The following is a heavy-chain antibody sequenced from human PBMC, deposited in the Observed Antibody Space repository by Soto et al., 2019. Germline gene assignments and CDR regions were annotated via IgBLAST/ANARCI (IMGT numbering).Heavy chain of an antibody. J-gene: IGHJ6*02. CDR3: ARDRAGAQYGLDV. D-gene: IGHD1-26*01. CDR2: ISSSSRTK. CDR1: GFTFSSYS. V-gene: IGHV3-48*02. Sequence: EVQLVESGGGLVQPGGSLRLSCAASGFTFSSYSMNWVRQAPGKGLEWVSYISSSSRTKYYVDSVKGRFTISSDNAKNSLYLQMNSLRDEDTAVYYCARDRAGAQYGLDVWGQGTTVTVSS.